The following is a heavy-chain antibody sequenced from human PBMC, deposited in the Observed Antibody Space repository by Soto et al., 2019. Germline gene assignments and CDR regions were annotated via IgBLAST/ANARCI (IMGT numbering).Heavy chain of an antibody. CDR3: ARQCDSSGYYYGY. CDR2: IYPGDSDT. D-gene: IGHD3-22*01. J-gene: IGHJ4*02. Sequence: EPLKISWKGSWYSFTSYWIGWVRQMPWKGLEGRGIIYPGDSDTRYSPSFQGQVTISADKSISTAYLQWSSLKASDNAMYYCARQCDSSGYYYGYWGQGTLVTVPS. CDR1: WYSFTSYW. V-gene: IGHV5-51*01.